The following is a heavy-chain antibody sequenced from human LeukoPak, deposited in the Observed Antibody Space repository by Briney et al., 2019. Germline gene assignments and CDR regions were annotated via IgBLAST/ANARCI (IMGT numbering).Heavy chain of an antibody. V-gene: IGHV1-69*05. CDR2: IIPIFGTA. CDR3: ARDRNTAMLEFDY. Sequence: GASVKVSCKASGGTSSSYAISWVRQAPGQGLEWMGGIIPIFGTANYAQKFQGRVTITTDESTSTAYMELSSLRSEDTAVYYCARDRNTAMLEFDYWGQGTLVTVSS. CDR1: GGTSSSYA. D-gene: IGHD5-18*01. J-gene: IGHJ4*02.